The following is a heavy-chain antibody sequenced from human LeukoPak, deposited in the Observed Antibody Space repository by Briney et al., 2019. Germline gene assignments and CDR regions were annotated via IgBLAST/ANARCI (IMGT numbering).Heavy chain of an antibody. CDR3: ARENREYYDILTGYYGWFDP. J-gene: IGHJ5*02. V-gene: IGHV1-8*01. CDR2: MNPNSGNT. D-gene: IGHD3-9*01. CDR1: GYTFTSHD. Sequence: PVASVKVSCKASGYTFTSHDINWVRQATGQGLEWMGWMNPNSGNTGYAQKFQGRVTMTRNTSISTAYMELSSLRSEDTAVYYCARENREYYDILTGYYGWFDPWGQGTLVTVSS.